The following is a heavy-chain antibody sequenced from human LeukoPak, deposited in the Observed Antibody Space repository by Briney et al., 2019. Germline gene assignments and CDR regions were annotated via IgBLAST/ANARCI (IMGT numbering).Heavy chain of an antibody. Sequence: PGRSLRLSCAASGFTFSSYGMHWVRQAPGKGLEWVAVISYDGSNKYYADSVKGRFTISRDNSKNTLYLQMNSLRAEDTAVYYCAKDVGWLGEFGPEAPDYWRQGTLVTVSS. D-gene: IGHD3-10*01. J-gene: IGHJ4*02. V-gene: IGHV3-30*18. CDR3: AKDVGWLGEFGPEAPDY. CDR2: ISYDGSNK. CDR1: GFTFSSYG.